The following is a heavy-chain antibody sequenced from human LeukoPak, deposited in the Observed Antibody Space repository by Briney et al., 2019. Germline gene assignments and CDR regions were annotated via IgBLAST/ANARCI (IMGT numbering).Heavy chain of an antibody. Sequence: GGSLRLSCAASGFTFSSYSMNWVRQAPGKGLEWVSSISSSSSYIYYADSVKGRFTISRDNAKNSLYLQMNSLRAEDTAVYYCATGTPVDTAKAIDGDFDYWGQGTLVTVSS. V-gene: IGHV3-21*01. D-gene: IGHD5-18*01. J-gene: IGHJ4*02. CDR2: ISSSSSYI. CDR1: GFTFSSYS. CDR3: ATGTPVDTAKAIDGDFDY.